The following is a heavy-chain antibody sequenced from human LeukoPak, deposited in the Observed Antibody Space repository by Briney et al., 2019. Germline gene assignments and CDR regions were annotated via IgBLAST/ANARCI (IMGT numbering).Heavy chain of an antibody. J-gene: IGHJ4*02. Sequence: SETLSLTCTVSGGSISSYYWSWIRQPPGKGLEWIGYIYYSGSTNYNPSLKSRVTISVDTSKNQFSLKLSSVTAADTAVYYCARDSGYYYDSSGYYPSFGYWGEGTLVTVSS. D-gene: IGHD3-22*01. V-gene: IGHV4-59*01. CDR2: IYYSGST. CDR3: ARDSGYYYDSSGYYPSFGY. CDR1: GGSISSYY.